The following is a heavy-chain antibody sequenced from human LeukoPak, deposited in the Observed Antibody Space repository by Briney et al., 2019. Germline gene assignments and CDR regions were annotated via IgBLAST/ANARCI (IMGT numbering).Heavy chain of an antibody. J-gene: IGHJ1*01. Sequence: GGSLRLSCAASGFTFSSYWMHSVRQAPGRALVWVSRIKSDGSTNYADSVKGRFTISRDNAKNTLSLQMNSLRAEDTGVYYCARAPSEIGGYYPEYFRHWGQGTLVTVSS. V-gene: IGHV3-74*01. CDR1: GFTFSSYW. CDR3: ARAPSEIGGYYPEYFRH. CDR2: IKSDGST. D-gene: IGHD3-22*01.